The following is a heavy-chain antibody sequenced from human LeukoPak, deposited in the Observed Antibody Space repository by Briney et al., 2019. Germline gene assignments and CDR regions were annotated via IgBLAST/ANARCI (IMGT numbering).Heavy chain of an antibody. CDR1: GFTFSTYW. CDR3: AKDKVGKVEMAGGFDY. V-gene: IGHV3-7*03. D-gene: IGHD5-24*01. Sequence: GGSLRLSCAASGFTFSTYWMSWVRQAPGKGLEWVANIKQDGSEKHYVDSVKGRFTISRDNAKNSLYLQMNSLRAEDTAVYYCAKDKVGKVEMAGGFDYWGQGTLVTVSS. J-gene: IGHJ4*02. CDR2: IKQDGSEK.